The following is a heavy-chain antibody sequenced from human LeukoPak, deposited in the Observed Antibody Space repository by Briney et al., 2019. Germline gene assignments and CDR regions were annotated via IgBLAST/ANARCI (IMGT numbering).Heavy chain of an antibody. J-gene: IGHJ4*02. D-gene: IGHD3-10*01. Sequence: ASVKVSCKASGYPFSAHSLNWVRQAPGQGLEWMGNIDTTTGNPRYAQDFTGRFVFSLDTSVSTAYLQITSLKADDTAAYYCVRGTPTPGMDYWGQGTQVTVSS. V-gene: IGHV7-4-1*02. CDR3: VRGTPTPGMDY. CDR1: GYPFSAHS. CDR2: IDTTTGNP.